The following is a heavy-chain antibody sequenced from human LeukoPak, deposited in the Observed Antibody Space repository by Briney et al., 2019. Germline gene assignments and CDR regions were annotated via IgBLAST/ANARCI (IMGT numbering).Heavy chain of an antibody. D-gene: IGHD3-10*01. CDR3: ARDKVTMVRGVIITERKYYYMDV. CDR1: GFTVSSNS. J-gene: IGHJ6*03. Sequence: GGSLRLSCTVSGFTVSSNSMSWVRQAPGKGLEWVSFIYSDNTHYSDSVKGRFTISRDNSKNTLYLQMNSLRAEDTAVYYCARDKVTMVRGVIITERKYYYMDVWGKGTTVTISS. V-gene: IGHV3-53*01. CDR2: IYSDNT.